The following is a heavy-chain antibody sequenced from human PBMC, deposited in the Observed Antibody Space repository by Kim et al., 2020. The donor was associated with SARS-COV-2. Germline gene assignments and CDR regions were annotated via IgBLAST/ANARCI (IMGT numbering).Heavy chain of an antibody. CDR2: INDNGSDT. J-gene: IGHJ4*02. V-gene: IGHV3-23*01. CDR1: GFSFSSYP. CDR3: AKMVETLQLLYYFDY. D-gene: IGHD1-26*01. Sequence: GGSLRLSCAASGFSFSSYPMIWARQTPEKGLEWVSYINDNGSDTYYAASVEGRFTVSRDNSKNTLYLQMNSLRAEDTATYFCAKMVETLQLLYYFDYWGQGTLVTLPS.